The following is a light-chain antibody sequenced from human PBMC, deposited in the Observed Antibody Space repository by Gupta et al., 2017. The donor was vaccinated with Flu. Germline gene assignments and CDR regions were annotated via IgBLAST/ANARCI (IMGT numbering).Light chain of an antibody. CDR3: QSYDKGYPV. CDR1: EGNIVSNY. V-gene: IGLV6-57*03. Sequence: FVLTQPHSVSESPGKTVTISCTRREGNIVSNYVQWFQQRPGSAPTPIIYEDNQRPSGVPDRFTGSIDGSSNSASLTISGLRPDDEADYHCQSYDKGYPVFGGGTKLTVL. CDR2: EDN. J-gene: IGLJ2*01.